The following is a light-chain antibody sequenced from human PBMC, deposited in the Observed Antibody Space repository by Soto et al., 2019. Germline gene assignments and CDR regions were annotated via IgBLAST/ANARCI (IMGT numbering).Light chain of an antibody. CDR1: QSVSDY. Sequence: TVFTQSPATLSLSPWQCSTISCNASQSVSDYLAWYQQQPGQSPRLLICDASNRATVIPARFSGSGSGADFTLTITSLEPEDFAVYYCQQYGRSGTFGQGTKVDIK. CDR3: QQYGRSGT. V-gene: IGKV3-11*01. CDR2: DAS. J-gene: IGKJ1*01.